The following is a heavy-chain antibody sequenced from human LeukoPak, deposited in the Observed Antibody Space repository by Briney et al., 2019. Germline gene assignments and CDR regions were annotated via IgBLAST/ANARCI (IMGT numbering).Heavy chain of an antibody. CDR3: ARAIRSGTFYLAL. D-gene: IGHD3-10*01. Sequence: GGSLRLSCAASGFTFSSYSMNWVRQAPGRGLEWVSYVSTSNDTIYYADSVKGRFTISRDNAKNSLYLQMSSLRDEDTAVYYCARAIRSGTFYLALWGQGTLVTVSS. J-gene: IGHJ1*01. CDR1: GFTFSSYS. V-gene: IGHV3-48*02. CDR2: VSTSNDTI.